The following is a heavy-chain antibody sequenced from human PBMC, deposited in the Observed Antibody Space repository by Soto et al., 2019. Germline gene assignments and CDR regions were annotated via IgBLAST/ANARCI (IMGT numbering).Heavy chain of an antibody. Sequence: SETLSLTCTVSGGSISSSSYYCGWIRQPPGKGLESIGSIDYRGSTYYNPSLKSRVTISVDTSKNQFSLKLSSVTAADTAVYYCARGVYYVGFDYWGQGTLVTVSS. CDR1: GGSISSSSYY. CDR2: IDYRGST. J-gene: IGHJ4*02. D-gene: IGHD2-8*01. V-gene: IGHV4-39*01. CDR3: ARGVYYVGFDY.